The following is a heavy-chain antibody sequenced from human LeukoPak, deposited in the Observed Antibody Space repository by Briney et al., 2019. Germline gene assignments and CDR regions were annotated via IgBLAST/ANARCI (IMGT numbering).Heavy chain of an antibody. CDR1: GYTFTGYY. J-gene: IGHJ4*02. V-gene: IGHV1-2*02. D-gene: IGHD1-26*01. CDR3: ARETEWEQPFDY. CDR2: INPNSGGT. Sequence: ASVKVSCKASGYTFTGYYMHWVRQAPGQRLEWMGWINPNSGGTNYAQKFQGRVTMTRDTSISTAYMELSRLRSDDTAVYYCARETEWEQPFDYWGQGTLVTVSS.